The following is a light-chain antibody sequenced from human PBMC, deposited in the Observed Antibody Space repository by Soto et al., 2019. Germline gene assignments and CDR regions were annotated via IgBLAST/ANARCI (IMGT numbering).Light chain of an antibody. CDR1: QGISSY. Sequence: DIQLTQSPSFLSASVGDRVTITCRASQGISSYLAWYQQKPGKAPKLLIYAASTLQSGVPSRFRGSGSGTEFTLSISSLQPDDFATYYCQLLNSYPLTFGPGTKVDIK. CDR3: QLLNSYPLT. J-gene: IGKJ3*01. V-gene: IGKV1-9*01. CDR2: AAS.